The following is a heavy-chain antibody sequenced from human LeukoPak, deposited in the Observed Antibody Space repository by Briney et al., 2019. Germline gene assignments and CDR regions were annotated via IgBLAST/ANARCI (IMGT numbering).Heavy chain of an antibody. Sequence: GGSLRLSCAASGFTLNNVWMHWVRQAPGKGLEWVSYISSTSTTIYYADSVKGRFTISRDNAKNSLYLQMNSLTAEDTAVYYCASRKSYYDQFDYWGQGTLVTVSS. V-gene: IGHV3-48*01. CDR2: ISSTSTTI. J-gene: IGHJ4*02. D-gene: IGHD3-22*01. CDR3: ASRKSYYDQFDY. CDR1: GFTLNNVW.